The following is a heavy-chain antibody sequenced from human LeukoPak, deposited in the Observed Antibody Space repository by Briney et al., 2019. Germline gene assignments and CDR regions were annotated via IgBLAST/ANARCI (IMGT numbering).Heavy chain of an antibody. V-gene: IGHV3-30*04. CDR1: GFTLSHYA. CDR3: GRDCTASGFCGGNHCYREDF. J-gene: IGHJ4*02. Sequence: GRALRLSCEASGFTLSHYAMHWVRQAPGKGPEWVAVMSSDGSYKDYGDSVKGRFTISRDNSRNTLYLEMNSLSPEDTALYYCGRDCTASGFCGGNHCYREDFWGQGTLVTVSS. D-gene: IGHD2-15*01. CDR2: MSSDGSYK.